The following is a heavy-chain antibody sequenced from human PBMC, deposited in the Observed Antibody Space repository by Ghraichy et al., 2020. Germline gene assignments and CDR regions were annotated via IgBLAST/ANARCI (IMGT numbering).Heavy chain of an antibody. Sequence: SETLSLTCNVSTDSITFYYWSWVRQPPGKALEWIGHVYHSGATYYNPSLESRLTISVDTSKKQFSLRLRSVTAADTAVYYCARLAHGFLDYWGQGILVTASS. V-gene: IGHV4-59*13. CDR1: TDSITFYY. J-gene: IGHJ4*02. CDR2: VYHSGAT. CDR3: ARLAHGFLDY. D-gene: IGHD6-25*01.